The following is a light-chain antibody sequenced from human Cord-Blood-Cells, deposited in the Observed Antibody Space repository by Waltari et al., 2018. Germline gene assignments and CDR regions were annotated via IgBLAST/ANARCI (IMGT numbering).Light chain of an antibody. V-gene: IGLV2-8*01. CDR3: SSYAGSNNYV. Sequence: QSALTQPPSASGSPGQPVTISCTGTSSDVGGYTYVSWYQQHPGKAPKLMIYEVSKRPSGVPDRFSGSKSGNTASLTVSGLQAEDEADYYCSSYAGSNNYVFGAGTKLTVL. CDR1: SSDVGGYTY. J-gene: IGLJ1*01. CDR2: EVS.